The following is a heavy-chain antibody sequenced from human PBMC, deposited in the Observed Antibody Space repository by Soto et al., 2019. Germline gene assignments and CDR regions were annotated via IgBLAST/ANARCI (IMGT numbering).Heavy chain of an antibody. CDR2: IYYSGST. J-gene: IGHJ6*01. Sequence: ASETLSLTCTVSGGSVSSGSYYWSWIRQPPGKGLEWIGYIYYSGSTNYNPSLKSRVTISVDTSKNQFSLKLSSVTAADTAVYCCERDPLYSSSRLRHYYYAMDVWGQRTTGTVSA. V-gene: IGHV4-61*01. CDR3: ERDPLYSSSRLRHYYYAMDV. CDR1: GGSVSSGSYY. D-gene: IGHD6-13*01.